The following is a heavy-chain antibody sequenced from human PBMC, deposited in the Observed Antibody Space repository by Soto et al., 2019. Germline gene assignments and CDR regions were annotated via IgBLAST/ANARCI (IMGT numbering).Heavy chain of an antibody. CDR3: GTYEKYELDT. CDR2: IYYSGST. J-gene: IGHJ5*02. CDR1: GASISSGVYY. D-gene: IGHD2-21*01. Sequence: PSETLSLTCTVSGASISSGVYYWGWIRPHPEKGLQCIGDIYYSGSTSYNPSLRSRVTISVDLSKNQFSLKLTSMTAVDTAVYFCGTYEKYELDTWGQGTLDTASS. V-gene: IGHV4-31*03.